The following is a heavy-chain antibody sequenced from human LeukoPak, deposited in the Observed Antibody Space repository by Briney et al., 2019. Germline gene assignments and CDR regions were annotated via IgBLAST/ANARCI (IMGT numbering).Heavy chain of an antibody. CDR3: ASRAPPGSSAIEGYMDV. Sequence: SVKVSCKASGGTFSSYAISWVRQAPGQGLEWMGGIIPIFGTANYAQKIQGRVTITADESTSTAYMELSSLRSEDTAVYYCASRAPPGSSAIEGYMDVWGKGTTVTVSS. CDR2: IIPIFGTA. D-gene: IGHD5-12*01. V-gene: IGHV1-69*13. CDR1: GGTFSSYA. J-gene: IGHJ6*03.